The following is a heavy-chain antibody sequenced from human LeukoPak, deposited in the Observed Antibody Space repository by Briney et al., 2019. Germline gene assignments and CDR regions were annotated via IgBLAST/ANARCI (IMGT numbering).Heavy chain of an antibody. V-gene: IGHV4-61*08. J-gene: IGHJ4*02. Sequence: SETLSLTCTVSGASVGSDGYYWSWIRQPPGGGLEWIGYVYYVDNTNYNPSLKSRVTMSVNPSKNQFSLNLHSVTAADTAMYYCARTQSQSGSYRYYFAYWGQGTLVTVSS. CDR1: GASVGSDGYY. CDR2: VYYVDNT. D-gene: IGHD1-26*01. CDR3: ARTQSQSGSYRYYFAY.